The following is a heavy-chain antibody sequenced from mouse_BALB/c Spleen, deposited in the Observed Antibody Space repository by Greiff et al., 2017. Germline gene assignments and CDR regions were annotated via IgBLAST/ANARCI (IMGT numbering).Heavy chain of an antibody. D-gene: IGHD2-3*01. CDR1: GYSITSDYA. CDR3: ARSDGFAY. V-gene: IGHV3-2*02. CDR2: ISYSGST. J-gene: IGHJ3*01. Sequence: EVKLMESGPGLVKPSQSLSLTCTVTGYSITSDYAWNWIRQFPGNKLEWMGYISYSGSTSYNPSLKSRISITRDTSKNPFFLQLNSVTTEDTATYYCARSDGFAYWGQGTLVTVAA.